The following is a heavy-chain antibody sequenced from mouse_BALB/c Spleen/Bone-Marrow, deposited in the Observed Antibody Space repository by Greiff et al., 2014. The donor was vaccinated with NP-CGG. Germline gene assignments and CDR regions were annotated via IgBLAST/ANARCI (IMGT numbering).Heavy chain of an antibody. D-gene: IGHD2-3*01. CDR1: GYTFTSYW. V-gene: IGHV1-69*02. CDR2: IDPSDSET. CDR3: ARALGDGYYYAMDY. Sequence: QVQLQQSGAELVKPGAPVKLSCKASGYTFTSYWMNWVKQRPGRGLEWIGRIDPSDSETHYNQKFKDKATLTVDKSSSTAYIQVSSLTSEDSEVYHCARALGDGYYYAMDYWGQGTSVTVSS. J-gene: IGHJ4*01.